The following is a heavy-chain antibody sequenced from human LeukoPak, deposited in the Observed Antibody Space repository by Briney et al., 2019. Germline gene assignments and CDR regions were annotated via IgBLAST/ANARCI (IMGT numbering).Heavy chain of an antibody. CDR2: ISVYNGNA. CDR3: ARSGPQDWALDH. J-gene: IGHJ4*02. Sequence: ASVKVSCKASGYTFSNFVITWVRHAPGQGLYWMGWISVYNGNAIYAQNLQGRVTMTTDTSTSTAYLELSSLKSDDTAIYYCARSGPQDWALDHWGRGTLVTVSP. CDR1: GYTFSNFV. V-gene: IGHV1-18*01. D-gene: IGHD1-14*01.